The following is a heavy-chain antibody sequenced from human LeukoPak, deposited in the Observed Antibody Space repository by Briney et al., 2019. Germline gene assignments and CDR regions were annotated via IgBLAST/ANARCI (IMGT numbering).Heavy chain of an antibody. V-gene: IGHV4-39*01. J-gene: IGHJ4*02. CDR1: GGSISSSYYY. CDR2: IYYSGST. Sequence: SETLSLTCTVSGGSISSSYYYWGWIRQPPGKGLEWIGSIYYSGSTYYNPSLKSRVTISVDTSKNQFSLKLRSVTAADTAVYYCARVPSGTFDYWGQGTLVTVSS. CDR3: ARVPSGTFDY.